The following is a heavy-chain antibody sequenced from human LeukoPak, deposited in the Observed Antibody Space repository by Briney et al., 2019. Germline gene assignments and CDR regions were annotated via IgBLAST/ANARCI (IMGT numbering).Heavy chain of an antibody. CDR2: IWSDGSNK. J-gene: IGHJ4*02. D-gene: IGHD3-22*01. CDR1: GFTFSGYG. V-gene: IGHV3-33*01. Sequence: PGKSLRLSCAASGFTFSGYGMHWVRQAPGKGLEWVTVIWSDGSNKYYADSVKGRFTISRDNSKNTLYLQMNSLRAEDTAVYYCASDGGSGYYYFDYWGQGTLVTVSS. CDR3: ASDGGSGYYYFDY.